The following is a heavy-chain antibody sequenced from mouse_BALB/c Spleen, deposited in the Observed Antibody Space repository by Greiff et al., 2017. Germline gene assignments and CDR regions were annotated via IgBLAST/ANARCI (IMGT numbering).Heavy chain of an antibody. D-gene: IGHD1-2*01. V-gene: IGHV1S26*01. Sequence: VQLQQSGAELVRSGASVKLSCTASGFNIKDYYMHWVKQRPGQGLEWIGYINPSSGYTNYNQKFKDKATLTADKSSSTAYMQLSSLTSEDSAVYYCARSLLRLRDYAMDYWGQGTSVTVSS. CDR1: GFNIKDYY. J-gene: IGHJ4*01. CDR3: ARSLLRLRDYAMDY. CDR2: INPSSGYT.